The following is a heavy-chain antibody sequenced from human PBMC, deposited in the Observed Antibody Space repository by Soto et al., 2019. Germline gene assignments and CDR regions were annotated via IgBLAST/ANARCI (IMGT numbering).Heavy chain of an antibody. CDR1: GFSLSTGGMG. V-gene: IGHV2-5*02. CDR2: IYWDGDR. D-gene: IGHD2-21*02. J-gene: IGHJ6*02. Sequence: QITLKESGPTLVKPTQTLTLTCTFSGFSLSTGGMGVGWIRQPPGKALEWLALIYWDGDRRYSPSLMNRLTIAKDTSKNQVVLTMTNMDPVDTATYYCVHSRCGGDCLQSYSSHYYYGMDIWGQATTVTVSS. CDR3: VHSRCGGDCLQSYSSHYYYGMDI.